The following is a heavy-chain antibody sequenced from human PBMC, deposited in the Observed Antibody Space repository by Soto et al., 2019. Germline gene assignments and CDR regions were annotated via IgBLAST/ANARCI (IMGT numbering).Heavy chain of an antibody. Sequence: PSETLSLTCTVSGSSISPFYWSWIRQPPGKGLEWIGYIYYTGSTNYNPSLKSRVTLSLGTSRNQLSLKLSSVTAADTAVYYCTRVGGYYGDYPNFDYWGPGXLVTVSS. CDR2: IYYTGST. J-gene: IGHJ4*02. D-gene: IGHD4-17*01. CDR3: TRVGGYYGDYPNFDY. V-gene: IGHV4-59*01. CDR1: GSSISPFY.